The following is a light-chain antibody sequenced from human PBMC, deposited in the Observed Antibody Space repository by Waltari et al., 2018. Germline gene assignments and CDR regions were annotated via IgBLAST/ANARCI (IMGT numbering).Light chain of an antibody. CDR3: QQYYIAPWT. V-gene: IGKV4-1*01. J-gene: IGKJ1*01. Sequence: DVVMTQSPDSLAVSLGERATINCKSTQSVSYSPDNKNSLAWFQQKPGQPPKLLIYWASTRESGVPDRFTGSGSATDFTLTINSLQAEEVAVYYCQQYYIAPWTFGQGSKVEIK. CDR2: WAS. CDR1: QSVSYSPDNKNS.